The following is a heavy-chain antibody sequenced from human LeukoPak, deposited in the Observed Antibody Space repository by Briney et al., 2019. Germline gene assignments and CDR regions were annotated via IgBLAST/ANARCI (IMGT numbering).Heavy chain of an antibody. V-gene: IGHV5-51*01. CDR1: GYSFTTYW. CDR2: IYPGDSET. Sequence: GESLKISCRGSGYSFTTYWIGWVRQMPGKGLEWMGIIYPGDSETRYSPSFQGQVTISADKSISTAYLQWSSLKASDTAMYYCARRPRNSSGWFDYWGQGTLVTVSS. CDR3: ARRPRNSSGWFDY. D-gene: IGHD6-19*01. J-gene: IGHJ4*02.